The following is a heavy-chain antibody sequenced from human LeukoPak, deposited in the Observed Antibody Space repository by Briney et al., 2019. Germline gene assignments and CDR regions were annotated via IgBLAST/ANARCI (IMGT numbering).Heavy chain of an antibody. V-gene: IGHV5-51*01. CDR1: GYSFTSYW. CDR2: IYPGDSDT. D-gene: IGHD5-12*01. J-gene: IGHJ5*02. Sequence: GESLKISRKGSGYSFTSYWIGWVRQMPGKGLEWMGIIYPGDSDTRYSPSFQGQVTISADKSISTAYLQWSSLKASDTAMYYCARLFYMATISGWFDPWGQGTLVTVSS. CDR3: ARLFYMATISGWFDP.